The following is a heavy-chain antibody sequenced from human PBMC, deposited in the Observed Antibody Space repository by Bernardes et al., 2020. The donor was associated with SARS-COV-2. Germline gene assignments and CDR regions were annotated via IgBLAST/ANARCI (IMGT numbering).Heavy chain of an antibody. CDR3: ARLTKDQLPWYWFDP. CDR1: GYTFTGYY. CDR2: INPNSGGT. V-gene: IGHV1-2*02. Sequence: ASVKVSCKASGYTFTGYYMHWVRQAPGQGLEWMGWINPNSGGTNYAQKFQGRVTMTRDTSKNQFSLKVNSVTAADTAVYYCARLTKDQLPWYWFDPWGQGTLVTVSS. D-gene: IGHD2-2*01. J-gene: IGHJ5*02.